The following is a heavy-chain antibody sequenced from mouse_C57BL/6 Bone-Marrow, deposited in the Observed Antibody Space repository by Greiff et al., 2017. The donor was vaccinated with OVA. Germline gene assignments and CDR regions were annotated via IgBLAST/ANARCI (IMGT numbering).Heavy chain of an antibody. V-gene: IGHV14-4*01. CDR1: GFNIKDDY. D-gene: IGHD1-1*01. J-gene: IGHJ1*03. CDR2: IDPENGAT. Sequence: VQLQQSGAELVRPGASVKLSCTASGFNIKDDYMHWVKQRPEQGLEWIGWIDPENGATEYASTFQGKATITADTSSNTAYLQLSSLTSEDTAVYYGSLYYGSSPFYWYFDVWGTGTTVTVSS. CDR3: SLYYGSSPFYWYFDV.